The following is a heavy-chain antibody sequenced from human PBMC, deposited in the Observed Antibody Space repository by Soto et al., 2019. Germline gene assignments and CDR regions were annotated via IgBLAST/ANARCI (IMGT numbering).Heavy chain of an antibody. Sequence: ASVKVSCKASGYTFTGYYMHWVRQAPGQGLEWMGIINPSGGSTSYAQKFQGRVTMTRDTSTSTVYMELSSLRSEDTAVYYCARDQGSGSSSDYYYYGMDVWGQGTTVTVSS. CDR2: INPSGGST. CDR1: GYTFTGYY. J-gene: IGHJ6*02. CDR3: ARDQGSGSSSDYYYYGMDV. V-gene: IGHV1-46*01. D-gene: IGHD6-6*01.